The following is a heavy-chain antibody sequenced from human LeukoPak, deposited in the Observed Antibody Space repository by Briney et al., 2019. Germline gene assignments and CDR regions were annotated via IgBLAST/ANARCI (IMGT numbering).Heavy chain of an antibody. CDR3: ARAVSGSLYGDFDF. D-gene: IGHD1-26*01. V-gene: IGHV1-18*01. Sequence: GASVKVSCKASGYTFSNFDINWVRQATGQGLEWMGWINSHNGDTKYAERLQGRVFMTTDTSTSTSYMELRSLRSDDTAVYYCARAVSGSLYGDFDFWGQGTLVTVSS. J-gene: IGHJ4*02. CDR2: INSHNGDT. CDR1: GYTFSNFD.